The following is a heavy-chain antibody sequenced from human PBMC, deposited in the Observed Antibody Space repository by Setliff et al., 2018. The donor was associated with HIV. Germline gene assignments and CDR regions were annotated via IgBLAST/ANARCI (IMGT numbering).Heavy chain of an antibody. Sequence: ASVKVSCKASGGNFGNSAIGWVRQAPGQGLEWMGRMNPDSGLTDYAPKLQGRVIMTRNTSITTAYMQVTRLRSDDTAVYYCARDSGTTIGATGPGYWGQGTLVTVSS. V-gene: IGHV1-8*02. CDR3: ARDSGTTIGATGPGY. D-gene: IGHD1-26*01. J-gene: IGHJ4*02. CDR1: GGNFGNSA. CDR2: MNPDSGLT.